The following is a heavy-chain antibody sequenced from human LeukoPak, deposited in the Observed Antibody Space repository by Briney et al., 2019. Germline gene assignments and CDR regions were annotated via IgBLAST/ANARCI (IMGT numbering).Heavy chain of an antibody. D-gene: IGHD6-13*01. CDR2: ISGSGGST. CDR1: GFAVSSNY. Sequence: GGSLRLSCAASGFAVSSNYMSWVRQAPGKGLEWVSAISGSGGSTYYADSVKGRFTISRDNSKNTLYLQMNSLRAEDTAVYYCAKQGYSSSWYGDYYYGMDVWGQGTTVTVSS. CDR3: AKQGYSSSWYGDYYYGMDV. V-gene: IGHV3-23*01. J-gene: IGHJ6*02.